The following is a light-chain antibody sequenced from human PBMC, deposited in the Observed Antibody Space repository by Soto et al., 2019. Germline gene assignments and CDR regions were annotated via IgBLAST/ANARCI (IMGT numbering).Light chain of an antibody. V-gene: IGLV2-14*01. CDR2: DVS. CDR3: SSYTSSSTLYV. J-gene: IGLJ1*01. CDR1: SSDVGGYNY. Sequence: QSVLTQPASVSGSPGQSITISCTGTSSDVGGYNYASWYQQHPGKAPKLMIYDVSNRPSGVSNRFSSSKSGNTASLTISGLQAEDEANYYCSSYTSSSTLYVFVTVTKVTVL.